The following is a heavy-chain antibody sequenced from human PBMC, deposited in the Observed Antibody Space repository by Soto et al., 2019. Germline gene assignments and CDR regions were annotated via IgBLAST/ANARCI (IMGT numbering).Heavy chain of an antibody. D-gene: IGHD6-13*01. CDR3: ARTPTYSSSWNLGYYMDV. CDR1: WFSLSNARMG. Sequence: GFGAKLVKPTETLTLACTVSWFSLSNARMGVSWIRQPPGKALEWLAHIFSNDEKSYSTSLKSRLTISKDTSKSQVVLTMTNMDPVDTATYYCARTPTYSSSWNLGYYMDVWGKGTTVTVSS. V-gene: IGHV2-26*01. J-gene: IGHJ6*03. CDR2: IFSNDEK.